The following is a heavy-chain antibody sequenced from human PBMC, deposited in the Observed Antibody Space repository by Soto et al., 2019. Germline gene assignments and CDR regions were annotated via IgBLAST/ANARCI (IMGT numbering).Heavy chain of an antibody. CDR2: ISSSTSYI. CDR3: ARDYYSNYFDY. D-gene: IGHD4-4*01. V-gene: IGHV3-21*01. Sequence: GGSLRLSCAASGFTFSSYGLNWVRQAPGKGLEWVSSISSSTSYIYYADSVKGRFTISRDNAKNSLYLQMNSLRAEDTAVYYCARDYYSNYFDYWGQGTLVTVSS. CDR1: GFTFSSYG. J-gene: IGHJ4*02.